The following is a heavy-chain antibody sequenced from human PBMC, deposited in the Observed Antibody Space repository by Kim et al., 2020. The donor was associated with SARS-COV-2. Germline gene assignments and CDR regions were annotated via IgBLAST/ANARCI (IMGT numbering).Heavy chain of an antibody. Sequence: SETLSLTCTVSGGSVSSGSHYWSWIRQPPGKGLEWIGYIYYSGSTNYNPSLKSRVTISVDTSKNQFSLKLSSVTAADTAVYYCARGHSGSYYVLWGQGTL. J-gene: IGHJ4*02. CDR1: GGSVSSGSHY. V-gene: IGHV4-61*01. D-gene: IGHD1-26*01. CDR3: ARGHSGSYYVL. CDR2: IYYSGST.